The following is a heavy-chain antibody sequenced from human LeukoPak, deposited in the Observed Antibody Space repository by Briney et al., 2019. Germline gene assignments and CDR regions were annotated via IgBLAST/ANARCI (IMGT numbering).Heavy chain of an antibody. CDR1: GGSISSSSYY. CDR3: ARAYSNYRIDY. CDR2: ICYSGST. Sequence: SETLSLTCTVSGGSISSSSYYWGWIRQPPGKGLEWIGSICYSGSTYYNPSLKSRVTISVDTSKNQFSLKLSSVTAADTAVYYCARAYSNYRIDYWGQGTLVTVSS. V-gene: IGHV4-39*01. D-gene: IGHD4-11*01. J-gene: IGHJ4*02.